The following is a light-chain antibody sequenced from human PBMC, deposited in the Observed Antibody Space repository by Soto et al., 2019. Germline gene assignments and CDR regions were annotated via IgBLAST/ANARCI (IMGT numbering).Light chain of an antibody. CDR2: DAS. V-gene: IGKV3-11*01. Sequence: EIVLTQSPATLSLSPGERATLSCRASQSVSSYLAWYQQKPGQAPRLLISDASNRATGIPARFSGSGSGTDFTLTISSLEPDDFAVYYCQQRSNWPPKYTFGQGTKLEIK. CDR3: QQRSNWPPKYT. CDR1: QSVSSY. J-gene: IGKJ2*01.